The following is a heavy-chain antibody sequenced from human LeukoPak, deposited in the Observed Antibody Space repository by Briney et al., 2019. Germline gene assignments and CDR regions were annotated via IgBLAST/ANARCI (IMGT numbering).Heavy chain of an antibody. CDR3: AKGGWLDD. V-gene: IGHV3-23*01. Sequence: GGSLRLSCAASGFNFNKYDMTWARQAPGKGLEWVSTITGRSDKTYYTDSVKGRFVTSGDNSKDTLYLQMNSLRAEDTALYYCAKGGWLDDLGQGALVTVSS. CDR2: ITGRSDKT. J-gene: IGHJ4*02. CDR1: GFNFNKYD. D-gene: IGHD6-19*01.